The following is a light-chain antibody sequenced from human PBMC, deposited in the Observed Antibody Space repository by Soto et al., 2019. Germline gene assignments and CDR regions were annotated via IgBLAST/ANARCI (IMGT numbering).Light chain of an antibody. CDR3: QQYNSL. J-gene: IGKJ1*01. CDR2: GAS. CDR1: QSISTY. Sequence: DIQMTQSPSSLSASVGNRVTITCRASQSISTYLNWYQKKPGKAPNLLIYGASTLQSGVPSRFSGSGSGTEFTLTISSLQPDDFATYYCQQYNSLFGQGTKVDNK. V-gene: IGKV1-17*01.